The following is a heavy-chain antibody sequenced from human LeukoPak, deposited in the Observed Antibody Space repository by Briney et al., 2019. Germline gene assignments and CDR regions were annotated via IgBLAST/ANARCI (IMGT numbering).Heavy chain of an antibody. D-gene: IGHD3-10*01. V-gene: IGHV5-51*01. Sequence: GESLKISCKASGYSFTTYWIGWVRQMPGKGLEWMGIIYPDNSDTRYGPSFRGQVTISADKSIGTAYLQWTSLKASDTARYYCARQGWDGSFFGFWGQGILVTVSS. CDR1: GYSFTTYW. CDR3: ARQGWDGSFFGF. J-gene: IGHJ4*02. CDR2: IYPDNSDT.